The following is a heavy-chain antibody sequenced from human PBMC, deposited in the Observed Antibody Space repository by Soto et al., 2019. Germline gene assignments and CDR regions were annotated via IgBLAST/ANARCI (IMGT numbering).Heavy chain of an antibody. J-gene: IGHJ4*02. Sequence: SETLSLTCAVYGGTFSGYYWSWIRQPPGKGLEWIGEINHSGSTNYNPSLKKRVTISVGKSKKKFSLKLSNMTAADTAVYYCARVPVRGVIKRFSGFDYWGQGTLVTVSS. CDR3: ARVPVRGVIKRFSGFDY. D-gene: IGHD3-10*01. CDR2: INHSGST. V-gene: IGHV4-34*01. CDR1: GGTFSGYY.